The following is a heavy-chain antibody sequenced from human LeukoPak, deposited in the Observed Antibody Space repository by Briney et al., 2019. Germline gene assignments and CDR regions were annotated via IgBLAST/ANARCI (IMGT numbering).Heavy chain of an antibody. D-gene: IGHD4-17*01. CDR1: GGSISSYY. V-gene: IGHV4-4*09. CDR3: ARQPTGWNWFDP. Sequence: PSETLSLTCTVSGGSISSYYWTWLRQPPGKGPEWIGYIYISGTTNYNPSPKSRVTISLDTSKSQFSLKLSSVTAADTAVYYCARQPTGWNWFDPWGQGTLVTVSS. J-gene: IGHJ5*02. CDR2: IYISGTT.